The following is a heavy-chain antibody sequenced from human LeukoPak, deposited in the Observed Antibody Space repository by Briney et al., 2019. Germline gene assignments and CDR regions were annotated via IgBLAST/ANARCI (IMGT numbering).Heavy chain of an antibody. CDR2: IKQDGSEK. V-gene: IGHV3-7*04. CDR3: ARRSPLGAFDI. CDR1: GFTLSSYW. D-gene: IGHD3-10*01. J-gene: IGHJ3*02. Sequence: GGSLRLSCAASGFTLSSYWMTWVRQAPGKGLEWVANIKQDGSEKYYVDSVKGRFTISRDNAKNSLYLQMNSLRAEDTSVYYCARRSPLGAFDIWGQGTMVTVSS.